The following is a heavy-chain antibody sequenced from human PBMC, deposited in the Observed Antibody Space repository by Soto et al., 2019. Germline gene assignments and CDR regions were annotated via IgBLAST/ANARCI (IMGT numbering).Heavy chain of an antibody. D-gene: IGHD3-10*01. CDR1: GYTFTGYY. V-gene: IGHV1-2*02. CDR3: AREWVITMLRGANSGRGSSIYYGMDF. J-gene: IGHJ6*02. CDR2: INPNSGGT. Sequence: ASVKVSCTAAGYTFTGYYMHWARQAPGQGLEWMGWINPNSGGTNYAQKFQGRVTMTRDTSISTDYMELSRLRSDDTAVYYCAREWVITMLRGANSGRGSSIYYGMDFYG.